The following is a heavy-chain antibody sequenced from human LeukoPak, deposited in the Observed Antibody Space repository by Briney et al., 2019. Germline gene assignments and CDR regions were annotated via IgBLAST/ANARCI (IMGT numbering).Heavy chain of an antibody. CDR3: ARGPGYSSIWFFPAYYSDY. D-gene: IGHD6-13*01. J-gene: IGHJ4*02. V-gene: IGHV3-21*01. CDR2: ISGSSSYI. CDR1: GFTFSTYN. Sequence: PGGSLRLSCTASGFTFSTYNMNWVRQAPGKGLEWVSSISGSSSYIYDADSVKGRFTISRDNAKSSLYLQMNSLRAEDTAVYYCARGPGYSSIWFFPAYYSDYWGQGTLVTVSS.